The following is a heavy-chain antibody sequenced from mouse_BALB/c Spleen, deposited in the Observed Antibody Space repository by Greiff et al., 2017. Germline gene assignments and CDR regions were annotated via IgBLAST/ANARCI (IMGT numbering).Heavy chain of an antibody. V-gene: IGHV3-2*02. CDR2: ISYSGST. CDR3: ARVDY. J-gene: IGHJ4*01. Sequence: EVQLQQSGPGLVKPSQSLSLTCTVTGYSITSDYAWNWIRQFPGNKLEWMGYISYSGSTSYNPSLKSRISITRDTSKNQFFLQLNSVTTEDTATYYCARVDYWGQGTSVTVSS. CDR1: GYSITSDYA.